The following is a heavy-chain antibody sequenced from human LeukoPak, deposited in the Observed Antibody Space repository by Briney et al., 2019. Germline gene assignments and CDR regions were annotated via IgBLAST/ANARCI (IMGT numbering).Heavy chain of an antibody. Sequence: ASVKVSCKVSGYTLSELSMHWVRQAPGQGLEWMGWINPNSGGTNYAQKFQGWVTMTRDTSISTAYMELSRLRSDDTAVYYCATAVAGWDYFDYWGQGTLVTVSS. J-gene: IGHJ4*02. CDR3: ATAVAGWDYFDY. D-gene: IGHD6-19*01. CDR2: INPNSGGT. CDR1: GYTLSELS. V-gene: IGHV1-2*04.